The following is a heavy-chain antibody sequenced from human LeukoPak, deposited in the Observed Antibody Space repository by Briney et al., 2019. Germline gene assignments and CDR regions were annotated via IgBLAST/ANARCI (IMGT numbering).Heavy chain of an antibody. V-gene: IGHV3-21*01. J-gene: IGHJ3*02. D-gene: IGHD3-9*01. CDR2: ISSSSSYI. Sequence: GGSLRLSCAASGFTFSSYSMNWVRQAPGKGLEWVSSISSSSSYIYYADSVKGRFTISRDNAKNSLYLQMNSLRAEDTAVYYCATWHNFDWLLSNDAFDIWGQGTMVTVSS. CDR1: GFTFSSYS. CDR3: ATWHNFDWLLSNDAFDI.